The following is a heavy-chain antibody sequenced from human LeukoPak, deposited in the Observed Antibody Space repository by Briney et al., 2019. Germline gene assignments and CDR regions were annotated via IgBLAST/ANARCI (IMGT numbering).Heavy chain of an antibody. CDR2: IIPIFGTA. CDR3: AREGYCGGDCYYYGMDV. D-gene: IGHD2-21*01. CDR1: GGTVSSYA. Sequence: ASVKVSCKASGGTVSSYAISWVRQAPGQGLEWMGGIIPIFGTANYAQKFQGRVTITADESTSTAYMELSSLRSEDTAVYYCAREGYCGGDCYYYGMDVWGQGTTVTVSS. V-gene: IGHV1-69*13. J-gene: IGHJ6*02.